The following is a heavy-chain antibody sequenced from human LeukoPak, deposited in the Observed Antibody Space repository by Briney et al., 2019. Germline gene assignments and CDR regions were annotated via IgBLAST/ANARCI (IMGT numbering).Heavy chain of an antibody. V-gene: IGHV3-23*01. D-gene: IGHD3/OR15-3a*01. J-gene: IGHJ5*02. CDR3: AKGPGLRFLDCRFDP. Sequence: GGSLRLSCAASGFTFSSCAMSWVRQAPGKGLEWVSAISGSGGSTYYADSVKGRFTISRDNSKNTLYLQMNSLRAEDTAVYYCAKGPGLRFLDCRFDPWGQGTLVTVSS. CDR1: GFTFSSCA. CDR2: ISGSGGST.